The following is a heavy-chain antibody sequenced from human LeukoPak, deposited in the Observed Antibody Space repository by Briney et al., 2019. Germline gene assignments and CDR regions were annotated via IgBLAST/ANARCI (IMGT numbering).Heavy chain of an antibody. V-gene: IGHV3-7*04. CDR2: IKQDGSEK. CDR1: GFTFNNYW. Sequence: SGGSLRLSCAASGFTFNNYWMTWVRQAPGKGLEWVANIKQDGSEKYYVESVKGRFTISRDNAKNSLYLQMNSLRAEDTAVYYCARVQPYPWFESWGQGTLVTVSS. J-gene: IGHJ5*01. CDR3: ARVQPYPWFES.